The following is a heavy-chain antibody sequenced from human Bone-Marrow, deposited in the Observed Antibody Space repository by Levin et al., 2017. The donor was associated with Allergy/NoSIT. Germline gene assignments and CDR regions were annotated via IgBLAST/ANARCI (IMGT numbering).Heavy chain of an antibody. CDR2: LSSNSSYI. V-gene: IGHV3-21*01. D-gene: IGHD5-18*01. CDR3: ASGSGFRGYTYGAFYFAS. J-gene: IGHJ4*02. CDR1: GFTFNNYH. Sequence: LSLTCAASGFTFNNYHMNWLRQAPGKGLEWVASLSSNSSYIFYADSVKGRFTISRDNAKNSLFLQMNSLTAEDTAVYYCASGSGFRGYTYGAFYFASWGQGTLVTVSS.